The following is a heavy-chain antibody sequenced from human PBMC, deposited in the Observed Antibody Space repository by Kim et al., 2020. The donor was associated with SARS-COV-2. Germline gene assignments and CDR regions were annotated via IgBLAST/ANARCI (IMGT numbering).Heavy chain of an antibody. D-gene: IGHD6-6*01. CDR2: INANNGNT. Sequence: ASVKVSCKASGYTFTGYAMHWVRQAPGQRLEWMGWINANNGNTKYSQKFQGLVTLYTKQDRKSTRLDLSHQSADQTPAYSCTSIGARYRPPLHFDLLGRG. V-gene: IGHV1-3*01. CDR3: TSIGARYRPPLHFDL. CDR1: GYTFTGYA. J-gene: IGHJ2*01.